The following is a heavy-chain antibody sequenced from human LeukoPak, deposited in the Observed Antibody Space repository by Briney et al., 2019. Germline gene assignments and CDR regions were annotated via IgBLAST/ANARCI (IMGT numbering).Heavy chain of an antibody. Sequence: GGSLRLPCAASGFTFSSYAMTWVRQAPGKGLEWVSGISGSGGSTYYADSVKGRVTISRDNSKNTLYLQMNSLRAEDTAVYYCAKDDSSGYYYLRYFDYWGQGTLVTVSS. CDR3: AKDDSSGYYYLRYFDY. D-gene: IGHD3-22*01. V-gene: IGHV3-23*01. CDR2: ISGSGGST. CDR1: GFTFSSYA. J-gene: IGHJ4*02.